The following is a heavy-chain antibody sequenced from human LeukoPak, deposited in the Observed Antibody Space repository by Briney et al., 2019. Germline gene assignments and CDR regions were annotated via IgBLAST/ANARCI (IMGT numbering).Heavy chain of an antibody. CDR3: ARKTNAGWRDAFDI. J-gene: IGHJ3*02. CDR1: GFTFSSYE. Sequence: GGSLRLSCAASGFTFSSYEMNWVRQAPGKGLEWVSYISSSGSTIYYADSVKGRFTISRDNAKNSLYLQMNSLRAEDTAVYYCARKTNAGWRDAFDIWGQGTMVTVSS. CDR2: ISSSGSTI. V-gene: IGHV3-48*03. D-gene: IGHD6-19*01.